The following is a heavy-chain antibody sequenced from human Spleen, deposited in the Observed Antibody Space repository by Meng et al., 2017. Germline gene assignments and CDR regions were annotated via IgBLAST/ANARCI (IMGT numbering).Heavy chain of an antibody. CDR3: LRGSGGSV. CDR1: GDSISNSESY. J-gene: IGHJ1*01. D-gene: IGHD3-10*01. V-gene: IGHV4-30-4*01. CDR2: IPHRGSS. Sequence: QVQPQESGPGLVKHSQTLSLSCSVSGDSISNSESYWGGIRQPPGKGLEWIGEIPHRGSSAYNPSLKSRVSMSIDKSKNQFSLKLTSVTAADTAVYHCLRGSGGSVWGQGTLVTVSS.